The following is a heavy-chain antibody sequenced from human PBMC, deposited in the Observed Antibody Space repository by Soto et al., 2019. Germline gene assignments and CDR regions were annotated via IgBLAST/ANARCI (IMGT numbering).Heavy chain of an antibody. CDR1: GFTFDNYA. D-gene: IGHD2-21*02. J-gene: IGHJ5*02. V-gene: IGHV3-23*01. CDR2: ISGSGRST. Sequence: EVQLLESGGGLVQPGGSLRLSCSASGFTFDNYAMSWVRQAPGQGLEWVSAISGSGRSTYYADSVRGRFTISRDNSKNTVSLQMISLRADDTARYYCAKRGRGNSESWGQGALVTVFS. CDR3: AKRGRGNSES.